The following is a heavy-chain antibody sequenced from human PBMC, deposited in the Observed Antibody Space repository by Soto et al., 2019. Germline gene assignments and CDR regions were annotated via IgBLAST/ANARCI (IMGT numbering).Heavy chain of an antibody. Sequence: QVQLVQSGAEVKKPGSSVKVSCKASGGTFSSYTISWVRQAPGQGLEWMGRIIPILGIANYAQKFQGRVTITADKXXSTAYMELSSLRSEDTAVYYCARGGSGSAYYGMDVWGQGTTVTVSS. CDR2: IIPILGIA. CDR3: ARGGSGSAYYGMDV. D-gene: IGHD3-10*01. CDR1: GGTFSSYT. J-gene: IGHJ6*02. V-gene: IGHV1-69*02.